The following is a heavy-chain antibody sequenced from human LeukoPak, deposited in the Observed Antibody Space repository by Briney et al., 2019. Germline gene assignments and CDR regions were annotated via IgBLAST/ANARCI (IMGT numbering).Heavy chain of an antibody. D-gene: IGHD1-1*01. CDR3: ARGDDSSGDH. J-gene: IGHJ4*02. Sequence: GGSLRLSCAVSGFSFSNFWMSWVRQAPGRGLEWVANIHPEGNEKYHVESVKGRFTISRDNTKNLLFLQMNGLRAEDTAVYYCARGDDSSGDHWGQGTLVTVSS. V-gene: IGHV3-7*04. CDR2: IHPEGNEK. CDR1: GFSFSNFW.